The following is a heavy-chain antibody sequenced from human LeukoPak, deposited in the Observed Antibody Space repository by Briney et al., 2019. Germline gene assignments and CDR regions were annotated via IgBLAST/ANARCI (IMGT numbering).Heavy chain of an antibody. Sequence: ASVKVSCKASGYTFTSYYMHWVRQAPGQGHEWMGIINPSGGSTSYAQKFQGRVTMTRDMSTSTVYMELSSLRSEDTAVYYCARVSGNYYYYMDVWGKGTTVTVSS. CDR3: ARVSGNYYYYMDV. V-gene: IGHV1-46*01. D-gene: IGHD1-14*01. J-gene: IGHJ6*03. CDR1: GYTFTSYY. CDR2: INPSGGST.